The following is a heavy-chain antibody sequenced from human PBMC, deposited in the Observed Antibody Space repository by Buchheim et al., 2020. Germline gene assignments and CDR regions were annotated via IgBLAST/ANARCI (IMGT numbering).Heavy chain of an antibody. D-gene: IGHD2-8*01. V-gene: IGHV5-51*01. Sequence: EVQLVQSGAEVKKPGESLKISCNGSGYTFTEYWIGWVRQMPGKGLKWMGMIFPRDSDMRWSPSFQGQVTISADKSVSSAYLQWSSLKASDSAMYYCVRGSGYCTNTKCYLFDYWGQGTL. J-gene: IGHJ4*02. CDR2: IFPRDSDM. CDR3: VRGSGYCTNTKCYLFDY. CDR1: GYTFTEYW.